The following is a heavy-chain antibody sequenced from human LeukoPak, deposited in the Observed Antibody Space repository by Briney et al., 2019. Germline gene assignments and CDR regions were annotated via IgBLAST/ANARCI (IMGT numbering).Heavy chain of an antibody. J-gene: IGHJ4*02. CDR1: GFSLSTTGVG. D-gene: IGHD1-14*01. V-gene: IGHV2-5*02. Sequence: SGPTLVNPTQTLTLTCTFSGFSLSTTGVGVGWIRQPPGKALEWLALIYWDDDKRYSPSLKRRLTIFKDTSYNQVVLVMTDLDPVDTATYDCAHRRSAYDWNHGDFDYWGQGTLVTVSS. CDR3: AHRRSAYDWNHGDFDY. CDR2: IYWDDDK.